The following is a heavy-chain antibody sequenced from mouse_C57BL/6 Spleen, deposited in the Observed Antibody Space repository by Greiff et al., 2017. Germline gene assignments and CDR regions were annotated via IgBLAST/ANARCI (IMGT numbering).Heavy chain of an antibody. D-gene: IGHD1-1*01. CDR1: GYTFTGYY. CDR3: AGTVVATGHFDY. CDR2: INPYNGGT. V-gene: IGHV1-19*01. Sequence: EVKLQESGPVLVKPGASVTMSCKASGYTFTGYYMNWVKQSHGKSLEWIGVINPYNGGTSYNQKFKGKATLTVAKSSSTAYMELSSLTSEVSAVYYFAGTVVATGHFDYWGQGTTLTVSS. J-gene: IGHJ2*01.